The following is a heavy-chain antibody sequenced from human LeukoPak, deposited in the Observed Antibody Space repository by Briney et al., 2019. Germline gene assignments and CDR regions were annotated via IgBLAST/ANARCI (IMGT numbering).Heavy chain of an antibody. V-gene: IGHV1-2*02. J-gene: IGHJ4*02. CDR2: INPNSGGT. D-gene: IGHD6-13*01. Sequence: GASVKVSCKASGYTFTGFYMHWVRQAPGQGLEWMGWINPNSGGTNYAQKFQGRVTMTRDTSISTAYMELSRLRSDDTAVYYCARAAAGIIWNDYWGQGTLVTVSS. CDR3: ARAAAGIIWNDY. CDR1: GYTFTGFY.